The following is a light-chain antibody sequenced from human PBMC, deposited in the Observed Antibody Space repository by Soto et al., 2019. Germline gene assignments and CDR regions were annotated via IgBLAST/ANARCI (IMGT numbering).Light chain of an antibody. CDR3: SSYTSSSTPYV. Sequence: QSALTQPASVSGSPGQSITISCTGTSSDVGGYSYVSWYQQHPGKAHKLMIYEVSNRPSGVSNRFSGSKSGNTASLTISGLQAEDEADYYCSSYTSSSTPYVFGTGTKLTVL. CDR1: SSDVGGYSY. CDR2: EVS. V-gene: IGLV2-14*01. J-gene: IGLJ1*01.